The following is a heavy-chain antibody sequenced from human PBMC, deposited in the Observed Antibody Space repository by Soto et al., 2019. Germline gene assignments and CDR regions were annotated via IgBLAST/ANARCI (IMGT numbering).Heavy chain of an antibody. CDR2: IKQDGSEK. CDR1: GFTFSSYW. Sequence: GGSLRLSCAASGFTFSSYWMSWVRQAPGKGLEWVANIKQDGSEKYYVDSVKGRFTISRDNAKNSLYLQMNSLRAEDTAVYYCARDSSDDILTGYYPDYWGQGTLVTVSS. CDR3: ARDSSDDILTGYYPDY. V-gene: IGHV3-7*01. D-gene: IGHD3-9*01. J-gene: IGHJ4*02.